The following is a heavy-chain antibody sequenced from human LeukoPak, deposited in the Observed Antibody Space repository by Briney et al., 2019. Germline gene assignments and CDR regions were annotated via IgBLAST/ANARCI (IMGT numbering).Heavy chain of an antibody. J-gene: IGHJ6*03. CDR1: GYTFTSYD. D-gene: IGHD2-15*01. CDR3: AGGVRYRYCSGGSCYRGGYYYYYMDV. CDR2: MNPNSGNT. Sequence: ASVKVSCKASGYTFTSYDINWVRQATGQGLEWMGWMNPNSGNTDYAQKFQGRVTMTRNTSISTAYMELSSLRSEDTAVYYCAGGVRYRYCSGGSCYRGGYYYYYMDVWGKGTTVTVSS. V-gene: IGHV1-8*01.